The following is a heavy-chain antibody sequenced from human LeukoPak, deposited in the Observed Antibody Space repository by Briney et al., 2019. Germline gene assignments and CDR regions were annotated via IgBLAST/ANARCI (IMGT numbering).Heavy chain of an antibody. Sequence: GASVKVSCKASGYTFTSYGISWVRQAPGHGLEWMGWISAYNGNTNYAQKLQGRVTMTTDTSTSTAYMELRSLRSDDTAVYYCARGDNYLGYSGYDYGQDYYYYGMDVWGQGTTVTVSS. V-gene: IGHV1-18*01. D-gene: IGHD5-12*01. J-gene: IGHJ6*02. CDR3: ARGDNYLGYSGYDYGQDYYYYGMDV. CDR1: GYTFTSYG. CDR2: ISAYNGNT.